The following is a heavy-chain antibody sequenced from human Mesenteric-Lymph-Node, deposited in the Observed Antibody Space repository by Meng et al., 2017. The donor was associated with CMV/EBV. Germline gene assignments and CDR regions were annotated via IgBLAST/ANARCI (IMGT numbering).Heavy chain of an antibody. Sequence: GESLKISCAASGFTFSSYAMHWVRQAPGKGLGWVAVISFDGSNQFYADSVKGRFTISRDSSKNMLSLQMNSLRVEDTAIYFCARDLHSSSWYGGGFFDYWGQGTLVTVSS. D-gene: IGHD6-13*01. CDR3: ARDLHSSSWYGGGFFDY. CDR1: GFTFSSYA. CDR2: ISFDGSNQ. J-gene: IGHJ4*02. V-gene: IGHV3-30*04.